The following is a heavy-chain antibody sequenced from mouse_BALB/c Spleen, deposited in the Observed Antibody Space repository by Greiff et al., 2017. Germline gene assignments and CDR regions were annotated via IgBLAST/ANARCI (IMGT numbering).Heavy chain of an antibody. D-gene: IGHD2-1*01. V-gene: IGHV5-15*02. J-gene: IGHJ4*01. CDR1: GFTFSDYG. CDR3: ARDGGGNYCYAMDY. Sequence: EVKLVESGGGLVQPGGSRKLSCAASGFTFSDYGMAWVRQAPGKGPEWVAFISNLAYSIYYADTVTGRFTISRENAKNTLYLEMSSLRSEDTAMYYCARDGGGNYCYAMDYWGQGTSVTVSS. CDR2: ISNLAYSI.